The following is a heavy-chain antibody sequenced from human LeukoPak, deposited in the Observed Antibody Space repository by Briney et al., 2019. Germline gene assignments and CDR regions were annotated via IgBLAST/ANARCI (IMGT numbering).Heavy chain of an antibody. CDR2: VSGSGGRGAT. CDR3: AKDIAASGLPRIFVF. D-gene: IGHD6-13*01. J-gene: IGHJ4*02. V-gene: IGHV3-23*01. CDR1: GFTFSNYV. Sequence: PGGSLRLSCAGSGFTFSNYVMSWVRQAPGKGLEWVSCVSGSGGRGATYYTDSVKGRFTISRDNAKNTMYLQMNSLSGEDTAIYYCAKDIAASGLPRIFVFWGQGTLVTVSS.